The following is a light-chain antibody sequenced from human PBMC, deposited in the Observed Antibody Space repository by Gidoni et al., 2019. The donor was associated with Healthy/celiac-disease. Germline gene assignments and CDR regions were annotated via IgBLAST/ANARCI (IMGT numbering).Light chain of an antibody. CDR3: QQYYSTPWT. CDR1: QSVLYSSNNKNY. Sequence: DIVMTQSPDSLAVSLGERATINCKSSQSVLYSSNNKNYLAWYQQKPGQPPKLLIYWASTRESGVPDRFSGSGSGTDFTLTISSLQDEGVAVYYWQQYYSTPWTFGQGTKVEIK. J-gene: IGKJ1*01. V-gene: IGKV4-1*01. CDR2: WAS.